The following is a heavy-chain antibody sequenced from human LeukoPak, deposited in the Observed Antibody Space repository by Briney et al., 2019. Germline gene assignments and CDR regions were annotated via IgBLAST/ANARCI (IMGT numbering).Heavy chain of an antibody. D-gene: IGHD1-26*01. CDR2: INHSGST. J-gene: IGHJ4*02. CDR1: GGSFSGYY. V-gene: IGHV4-34*01. Sequence: SETLSLACAVYGGSFSGYYWSWIRQPPGKGLEWIGEINHSGSTNYNPSLKSRVTISVDSSKNQFSLKLSSVTAAYTAVYYCARGWAGRPGYFDYWGQGTLVTVSS. CDR3: ARGWAGRPGYFDY.